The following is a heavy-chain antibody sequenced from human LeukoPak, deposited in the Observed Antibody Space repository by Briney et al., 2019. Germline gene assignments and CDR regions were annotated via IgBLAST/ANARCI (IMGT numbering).Heavy chain of an antibody. D-gene: IGHD3-22*01. CDR3: ARGDVDYYDSSGSDAFYI. CDR1: VLTLSPYS. Sequence: GGSLRLSCLTSVLTLSPYSMSGVGPAPGKGLEGVACISSSGSHTYYADSVKGRFIISRDNAKNSMSLHINSLRVEDTAMYFCARGDVDYYDSSGSDAFYIWGQGTRVTVSS. J-gene: IGHJ3*02. V-gene: IGHV3-21*06. CDR2: ISSSGSHT.